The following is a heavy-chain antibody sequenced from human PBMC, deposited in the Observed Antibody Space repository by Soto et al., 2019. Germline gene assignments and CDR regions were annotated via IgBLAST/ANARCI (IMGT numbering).Heavy chain of an antibody. D-gene: IGHD7-27*01. CDR1: GFSLSTSGVG. CDR2: LYWDDDK. V-gene: IGHV2-5*02. CDR3: ARTSVNWGSRGLVDY. Sequence: QITLKESGPTLVKPTQTLTLTCTFSGFSLSTSGVGVGWIRQPPGKALEWLAFLYWDDDKGYSPSLKSRLTLTKDTSKHQVLLTMTNMDPVDTATYYCARTSVNWGSRGLVDYWGQGTLVTVAS. J-gene: IGHJ4*02.